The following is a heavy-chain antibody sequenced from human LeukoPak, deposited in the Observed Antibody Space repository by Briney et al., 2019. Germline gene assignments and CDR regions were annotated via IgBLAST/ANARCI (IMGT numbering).Heavy chain of an antibody. CDR1: GYTFTSYA. J-gene: IGHJ5*02. Sequence: ASVKVSCKASGYTFTSYAMNWVRQAPGQGLEWMGWINTNTGNPTYAQGSTGRFVFSLDTSVSTAYLQISSLKAEDTAVYYCARGVEHCSSTSCYQNWFDPWGQGTLVTVSS. CDR3: ARGVEHCSSTSCYQNWFDP. V-gene: IGHV7-4-1*02. D-gene: IGHD2-2*01. CDR2: INTNTGNP.